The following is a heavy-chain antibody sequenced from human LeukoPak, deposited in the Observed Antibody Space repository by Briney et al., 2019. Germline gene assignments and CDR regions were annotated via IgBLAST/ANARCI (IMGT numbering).Heavy chain of an antibody. CDR2: TYYRSKWYN. Sequence: SQTLSLTCAISGDSVSSNSAAWNWIRQSPSRGLEWLGRTYYRSKWYNDYAVSVKSRITINPDTSKNQFSLQLNSGTPEDTAVYYCARTYYYDSSGYNWFDPWGQGTLVTVSS. CDR1: GDSVSSNSAA. J-gene: IGHJ5*02. D-gene: IGHD3-22*01. V-gene: IGHV6-1*01. CDR3: ARTYYYDSSGYNWFDP.